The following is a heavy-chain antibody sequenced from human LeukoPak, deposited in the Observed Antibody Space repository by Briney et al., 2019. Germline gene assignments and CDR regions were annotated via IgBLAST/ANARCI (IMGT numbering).Heavy chain of an antibody. CDR2: IYYSGSN. Sequence: ASETLSLTCTVSGGSISSYYWYWIRQPPGKGLEWIGYIYYSGSNNYNPSFKSRVTISVDRTKNHFSLKLSSGTAADTAVYYCARTTEEYYGSGKSRKYYSYYYYMDVWGKGTTVTVSS. D-gene: IGHD3-10*01. J-gene: IGHJ6*03. CDR3: ARTTEEYYGSGKSRKYYSYYYYMDV. V-gene: IGHV4-59*01. CDR1: GGSISSYY.